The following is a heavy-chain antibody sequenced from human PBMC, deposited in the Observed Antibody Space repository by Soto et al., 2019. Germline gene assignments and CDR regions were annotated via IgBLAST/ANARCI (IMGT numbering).Heavy chain of an antibody. D-gene: IGHD1-26*01. CDR2: ISGSGGST. CDR1: GFTFSSYA. V-gene: IGHV3-23*01. J-gene: IGHJ5*02. CDR3: AKGLRVELLVEVPIDP. Sequence: EVQLLESGGGLVQPGGSLRLSCAASGFTFSSYAMSWVRQAPGTGLEWVSAISGSGGSTYYADSVKGRSTISSYNSKNTLYLLVNRLRAEDTAVYYCAKGLRVELLVEVPIDPWGQGPLVTLSS.